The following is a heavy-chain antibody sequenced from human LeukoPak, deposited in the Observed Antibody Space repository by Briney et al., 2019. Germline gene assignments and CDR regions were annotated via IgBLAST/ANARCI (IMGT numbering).Heavy chain of an antibody. V-gene: IGHV3-23*01. Sequence: GGSLRLSCAVSGLTFSSYAMSWVRQAPGKGLEWVSGISARGGSTYNADLVKGRFTISRDNSKNTLYLQMNSLRAEDTAVYYCAKVGDVDTAMAYWGQGTLVTVSS. CDR3: AKVGDVDTAMAY. CDR2: ISARGGST. J-gene: IGHJ4*02. D-gene: IGHD5-18*01. CDR1: GLTFSSYA.